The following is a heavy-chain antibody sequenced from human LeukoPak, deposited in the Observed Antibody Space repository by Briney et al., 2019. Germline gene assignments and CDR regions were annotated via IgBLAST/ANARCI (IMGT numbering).Heavy chain of an antibody. CDR2: IYYSGST. V-gene: IGHV4-59*01. J-gene: IGHJ1*01. D-gene: IGHD1-26*01. Sequence: SETLSLTCTVSGGSIGGYYWSWIRQPPGKGLEWIGYIYYSGSTNYNPSLKSRVTTSVDTSKNQFSLRLNSVTAADAAVYYCARSHSGSSLVEHWGQGTLVTVSS. CDR1: GGSIGGYY. CDR3: ARSHSGSSLVEH.